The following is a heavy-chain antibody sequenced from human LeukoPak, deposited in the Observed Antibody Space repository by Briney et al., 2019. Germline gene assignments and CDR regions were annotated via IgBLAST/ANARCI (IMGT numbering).Heavy chain of an antibody. CDR3: ARHPRNIVVVAASRGYFDY. J-gene: IGHJ4*02. D-gene: IGHD2-15*01. CDR1: GYSFTSYW. V-gene: IGHV5-51*01. Sequence: GESLKISCKGSGYSFTSYWIGWGRQIPGKGLEWMGIIYPGDSDTRYSASFQGQVTISADKSISTAYPQWSSLKASDTAMYYCARHPRNIVVVAASRGYFDYWGQGTLVTVSS. CDR2: IYPGDSDT.